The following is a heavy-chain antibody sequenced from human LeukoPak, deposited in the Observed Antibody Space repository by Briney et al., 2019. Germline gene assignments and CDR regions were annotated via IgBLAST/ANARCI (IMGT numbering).Heavy chain of an antibody. V-gene: IGHV3-74*01. CDR1: GFTFSSYW. Sequence: PGGSLRLSCAASGFTFSSYWMHWVRQAPGKGLVWVSRINSDGSSTSYADSVKGRFTISRDNAKNTLYLQMNSLRAEDTAVYYCASHTYYCDSSGYKLLDYWGQGTLVTVSS. CDR3: ASHTYYCDSSGYKLLDY. CDR2: INSDGSST. D-gene: IGHD3-22*01. J-gene: IGHJ4*02.